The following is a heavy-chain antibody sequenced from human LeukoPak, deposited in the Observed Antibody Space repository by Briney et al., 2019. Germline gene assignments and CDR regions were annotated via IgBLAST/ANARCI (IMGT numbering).Heavy chain of an antibody. V-gene: IGHV3-30*18. CDR3: AKDPGRFTLFANMDV. Sequence: VGSLRLSCAASGFTFSSYGMHWVRQAPGKGLEWVAVISYDGSNKYYADSVKGRFTISRDNSKNTLYLQMNSLRAEDTAVYYCAKDPGRFTLFANMDVWGKGTTVTVSS. D-gene: IGHD3-3*01. CDR2: ISYDGSNK. CDR1: GFTFSSYG. J-gene: IGHJ6*03.